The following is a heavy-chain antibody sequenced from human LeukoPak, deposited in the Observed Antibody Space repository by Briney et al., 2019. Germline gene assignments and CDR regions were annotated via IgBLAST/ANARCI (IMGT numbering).Heavy chain of an antibody. Sequence: GASVNVSFKASGGTFISYAISWVRQAPGQGLEWMGGIIPIFGTANYAQKFQGRVTITADESTSTAYMELSSLRSEDTAVYYCAREGSHCSGGSCYSNWFDPWGQGTLVTVSS. V-gene: IGHV1-69*13. CDR1: GGTFISYA. D-gene: IGHD2-15*01. CDR2: IIPIFGTA. J-gene: IGHJ5*02. CDR3: AREGSHCSGGSCYSNWFDP.